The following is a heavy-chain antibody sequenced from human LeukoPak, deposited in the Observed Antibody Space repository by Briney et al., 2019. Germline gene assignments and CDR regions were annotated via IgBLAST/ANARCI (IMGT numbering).Heavy chain of an antibody. CDR2: IYDSGAT. CDR3: AKASAGKYSSGWEDY. CDR1: GFAVSSIY. V-gene: IGHV3-53*01. Sequence: GGSLRLSCAASGFAVSSIYMGWVRQAPEKGLEWVSLIYDSGATTYADSVKGRFTISRDSSKNTLSLQMNNLRAEDTAVYYCAKASAGKYSSGWEDYWGQGTLVTVSS. D-gene: IGHD6-19*01. J-gene: IGHJ4*02.